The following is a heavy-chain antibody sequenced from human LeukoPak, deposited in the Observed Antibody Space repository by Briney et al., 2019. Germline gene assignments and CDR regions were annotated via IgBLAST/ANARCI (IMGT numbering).Heavy chain of an antibody. CDR1: GGSISSGSYY. Sequence: PSQTLSLTCTVSGGSISSGSYYWSWIRQPAGKGLEWIGRIYTSGSTNYNPSLKSRVTISVDTSKNQFSLKLSSVTAADTAVYYCASISRRWLVRGAFDIWGQGTMVTVSS. V-gene: IGHV4-61*02. CDR2: IYTSGST. J-gene: IGHJ3*02. D-gene: IGHD6-19*01. CDR3: ASISRRWLVRGAFDI.